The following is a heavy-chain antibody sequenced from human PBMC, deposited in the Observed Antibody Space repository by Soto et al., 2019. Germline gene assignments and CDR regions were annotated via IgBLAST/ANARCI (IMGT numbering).Heavy chain of an antibody. CDR1: GFGLINYG. CDR3: ARLGVTTSVYYYTMDV. J-gene: IGHJ6*02. D-gene: IGHD4-4*01. V-gene: IGHV1-18*04. CDR2: ISAYNGNT. Sequence: ASVKVSCKASGFGLINYGFTWVRQAPGQGLVWMGGISAYNGNTIYAQNLQGRLTMTRDTSTSTAYMELRSLRSDDTAVYYCARLGVTTSVYYYTMDVWGQGTTVTVSS.